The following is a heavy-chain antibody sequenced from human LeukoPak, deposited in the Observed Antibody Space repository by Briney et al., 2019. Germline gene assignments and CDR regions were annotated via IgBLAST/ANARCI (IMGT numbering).Heavy chain of an antibody. J-gene: IGHJ3*02. V-gene: IGHV1-2*02. CDR1: GYTFTAYY. D-gene: IGHD3-22*01. CDR2: INPNSGGT. Sequence: GASVKVSCKASGYTFTAYYMHWVRQAPGQGLKWMGWINPNSGGTNYAQKFQGRVTMTRDTSISTAYMELSRLRSDDTAVYYCARDYYDSSGFGAFDIWGQGTMVTVSS. CDR3: ARDYYDSSGFGAFDI.